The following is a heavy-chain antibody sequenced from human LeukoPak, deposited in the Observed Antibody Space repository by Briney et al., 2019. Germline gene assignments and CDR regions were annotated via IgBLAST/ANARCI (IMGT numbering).Heavy chain of an antibody. Sequence: ASVKVSCKASGYTFTGYYMHWVRQAPGQGLEWMGWINPNSGGTNYAQKFQGWVTMTRDTSISTAYMELSRLRSDDTAVYYCARANILTGYSYYYYYYGMDVWGQGTTVTVSS. J-gene: IGHJ6*02. D-gene: IGHD3-9*01. V-gene: IGHV1-2*04. CDR1: GYTFTGYY. CDR3: ARANILTGYSYYYYYYGMDV. CDR2: INPNSGGT.